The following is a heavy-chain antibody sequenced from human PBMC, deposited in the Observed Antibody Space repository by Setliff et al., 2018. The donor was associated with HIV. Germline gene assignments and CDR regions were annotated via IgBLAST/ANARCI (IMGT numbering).Heavy chain of an antibody. V-gene: IGHV4-34*01. J-gene: IGHJ4*02. CDR1: GFTFSSYE. D-gene: IGHD6-19*01. CDR3: ARGVRDNSGWSSYYFDY. Sequence: GSLRLSCAASGFTFSSYEMNWVRQPPGKGLEWIGEVTHSGRTNYNPSLESRVTTSVDTSKKQFSLRLTSVTAADTAVYYCARGVRDNSGWSSYYFDYWGQGTLVTVSS. CDR2: VTHSGRT.